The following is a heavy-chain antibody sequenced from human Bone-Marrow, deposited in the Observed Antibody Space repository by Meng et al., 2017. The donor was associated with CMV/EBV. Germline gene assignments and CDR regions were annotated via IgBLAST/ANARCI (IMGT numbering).Heavy chain of an antibody. D-gene: IGHD3-3*01. CDR3: ARGSGNFDY. CDR2: ISSSSSYI. Sequence: GESLKISCAASGFTFSSYSMNWVRQAPGEGLEWVSSISSSSSYIYYADSVKGRFTISRDNAKNSLYLQMNSLRAEDTAVYYCARGSGNFDYWGQGTLVTVSS. CDR1: GFTFSSYS. V-gene: IGHV3-21*01. J-gene: IGHJ4*02.